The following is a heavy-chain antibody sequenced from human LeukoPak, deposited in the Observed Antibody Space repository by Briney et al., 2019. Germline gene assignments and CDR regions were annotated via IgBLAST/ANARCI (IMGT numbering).Heavy chain of an antibody. CDR2: IRQDGNEK. J-gene: IGHJ4*02. CDR3: ARDRTGAGLDY. Sequence: GGSLRLSCAASGFTFSSSWMSWVRRAPGKGLEWVANIRQDGNEKYFAASVKGRFTISRDNAKNSLFLQVNSLRAEDTAVYYCARDRTGAGLDYWGQGTLVTVSS. V-gene: IGHV3-7*03. CDR1: GFTFSSSW. D-gene: IGHD1-14*01.